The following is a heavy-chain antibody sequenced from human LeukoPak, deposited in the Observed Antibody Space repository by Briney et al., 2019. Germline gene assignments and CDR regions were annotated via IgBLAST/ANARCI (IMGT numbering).Heavy chain of an antibody. Sequence: GGSLRLSCAAPGFTFSSYSMNWVRQAPGKGLEWVSSISSSSSYIYYADSVKGRFTISRDNAKNSLYLQMNSLRAEDTAVYYCARGAAAGLLFDYWGQGTLVTVSS. D-gene: IGHD6-13*01. J-gene: IGHJ4*02. CDR1: GFTFSSYS. CDR3: ARGAAAGLLFDY. CDR2: ISSSSSYI. V-gene: IGHV3-21*01.